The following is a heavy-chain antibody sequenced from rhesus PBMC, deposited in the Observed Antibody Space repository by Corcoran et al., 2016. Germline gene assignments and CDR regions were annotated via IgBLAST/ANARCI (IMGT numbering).Heavy chain of an antibody. V-gene: IGHV4S19*01. CDR2: ISGSSGST. D-gene: IGHD4-29*01. Sequence: QVQLQESGPGLVKPSEPLSLTCAVSGGSISSSNLWSWTRHPPGKGLEWIGYISGSSGSTYDNPSLKSRVTIAKATSKNQFSLKLSAVTAADTAVYYCARDRGSSYFDYWGQGVLVTVSS. J-gene: IGHJ4*01. CDR1: GGSISSSNL. CDR3: ARDRGSSYFDY.